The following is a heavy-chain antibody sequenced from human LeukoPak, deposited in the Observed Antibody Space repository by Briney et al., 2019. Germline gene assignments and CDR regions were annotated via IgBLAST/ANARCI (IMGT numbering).Heavy chain of an antibody. CDR1: GFTVTSNY. V-gene: IGHV3-53*05. CDR2: VYRDGST. Sequence: GGALRLSCASSGFTVTSNYISWGRQAPGKGLEWVSVVYRDGSTSYADSVKGRFTISGDNSKNTLYLQMNSLRAEDTAVYYCSGAADVRPFDYWGQGTLVTVSS. D-gene: IGHD2-2*01. CDR3: SGAADVRPFDY. J-gene: IGHJ4*02.